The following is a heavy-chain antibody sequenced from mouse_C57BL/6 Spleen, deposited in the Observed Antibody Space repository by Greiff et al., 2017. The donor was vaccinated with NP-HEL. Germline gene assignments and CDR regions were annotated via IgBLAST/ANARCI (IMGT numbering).Heavy chain of an antibody. V-gene: IGHV1-61*01. CDR3: ARLGFYDYSWFAY. Sequence: VQLQQPGAELVRPGSSVKLSCKASGYTFTSYWMDWVKQRPGQGLEWIGNIYPSDSETQYNQKFKDKATLTVDKSSSTADMQRSSLTSEDSAVYYCARLGFYDYSWFAYWGQGTLVTVSA. J-gene: IGHJ3*01. CDR2: IYPSDSET. CDR1: GYTFTSYW. D-gene: IGHD2-4*01.